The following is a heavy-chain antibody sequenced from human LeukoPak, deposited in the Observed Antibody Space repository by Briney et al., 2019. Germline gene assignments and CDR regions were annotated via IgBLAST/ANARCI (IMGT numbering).Heavy chain of an antibody. V-gene: IGHV3-33*08. CDR1: GLTFNNYA. J-gene: IGHJ3*02. D-gene: IGHD3-16*01. Sequence: GGSLRLSCAVSGLTFNNYAMSWVRQAPGKGLEWVAVIWYDGSNKYYADSVKGRFTISRDNSKNTLYLQMNSLRAEDTAVYYCARLGATAGYDAFDIWGQGTMVTVSS. CDR3: ARLGATAGYDAFDI. CDR2: IWYDGSNK.